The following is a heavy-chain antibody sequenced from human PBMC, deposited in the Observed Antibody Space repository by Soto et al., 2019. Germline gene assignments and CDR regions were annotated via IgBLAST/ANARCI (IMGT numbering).Heavy chain of an antibody. Sequence: SETLSLTCAVSSGSISSSNWWSWVRQPPGKGLEWIGEIYHSGSTNYNPSLKSRVTISVDKSKNQFSLKLSSVTAADTAVYYCARARPYCSSTSCYSLLFDPWGQGTLVTVSS. CDR2: IYHSGST. V-gene: IGHV4-4*02. J-gene: IGHJ5*02. D-gene: IGHD2-2*01. CDR3: ARARPYCSSTSCYSLLFDP. CDR1: SGSISSSNW.